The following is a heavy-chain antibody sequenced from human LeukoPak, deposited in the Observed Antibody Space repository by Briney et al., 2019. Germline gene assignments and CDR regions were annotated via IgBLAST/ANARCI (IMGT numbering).Heavy chain of an antibody. CDR2: TYYRSKWYN. CDR3: ARSGLAAAGTFHAFDI. CDR1: GDGVSSNSAA. V-gene: IGHV6-1*01. Sequence: SQTLSLTCAISGDGVSSNSAAWNWIRQSPSRGLEWLGRTYYRSKWYNDYAVSVKSRITINPDTSKNQFSLQLNSVTPEDTAVYYCARSGLAAAGTFHAFDIWGQGTMVTVSS. D-gene: IGHD6-13*01. J-gene: IGHJ3*02.